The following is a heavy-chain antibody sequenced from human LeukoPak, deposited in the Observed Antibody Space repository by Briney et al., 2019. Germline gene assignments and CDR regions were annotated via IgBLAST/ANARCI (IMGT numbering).Heavy chain of an antibody. V-gene: IGHV3-53*01. D-gene: IGHD3-16*01. J-gene: IGHJ4*02. CDR3: SPSRAAGGKTDY. CDR1: GFAVTTNH. Sequence: GGSLRLSCAGAGFAVTTNHMTWVRQAPGKGLQCVSIIYHNGYTFYEDSVRGRFTISRDISTNTVDLLMNSLRPEDTAVYYCSPSRAAGGKTDYWGQGTLVTVSS. CDR2: IYHNGYT.